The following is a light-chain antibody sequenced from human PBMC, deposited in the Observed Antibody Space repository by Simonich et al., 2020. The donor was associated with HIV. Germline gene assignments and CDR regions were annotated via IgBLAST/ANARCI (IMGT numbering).Light chain of an antibody. Sequence: QSVLTQPPSVSGAPGQRVTISCSGSSSNIGSGYDVHWYQQLPGTAPKLLIYPNNTRPAGVPDRFSGSKSGNTASLTISGLQAEDEADYYCCSYAGSSTLVFGGGTKLTVL. CDR3: CSYAGSSTLV. CDR2: PNN. J-gene: IGLJ3*02. V-gene: IGLV1-40*01. CDR1: SSNIGSGYD.